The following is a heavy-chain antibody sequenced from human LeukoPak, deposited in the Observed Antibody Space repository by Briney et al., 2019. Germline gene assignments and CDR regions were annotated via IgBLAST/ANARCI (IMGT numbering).Heavy chain of an antibody. CDR1: GGSISSYY. Sequence: SETRSPACTVSGGSISSYYWSWIRQPPGKGLEWIGYIYYSGSTNYNPSLKSRVTISVDTSKNQFSLKLSSVTAADTAVYYCARSASYYDFWSGLNWFDAWGKGTLVTVSS. V-gene: IGHV4-59*01. CDR2: IYYSGST. CDR3: ARSASYYDFWSGLNWFDA. J-gene: IGHJ5*02. D-gene: IGHD3-3*01.